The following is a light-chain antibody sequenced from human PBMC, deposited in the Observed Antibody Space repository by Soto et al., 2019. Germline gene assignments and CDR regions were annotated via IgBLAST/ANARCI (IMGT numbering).Light chain of an antibody. Sequence: QSVLTQPPSASGTPGQRVTISCSGSSSNIGSNTVTWYQQLPGTAPKLLIYSNNQRPSGVPDRFSGSKSGTSASLAISGLQSEDEADYYCAAWDDSLYVVFGGGTKLTVL. CDR1: SSNIGSNT. CDR3: AAWDDSLYVV. CDR2: SNN. V-gene: IGLV1-44*01. J-gene: IGLJ2*01.